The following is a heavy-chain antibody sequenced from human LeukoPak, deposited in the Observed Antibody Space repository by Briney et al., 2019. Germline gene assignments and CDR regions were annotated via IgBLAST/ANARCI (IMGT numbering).Heavy chain of an antibody. CDR2: IKSKAAIYAT. CDR1: GFTFSGSA. D-gene: IGHD4-17*01. Sequence: GGSLRLSCAASGFTFSGSAIHWVRQASGKGLEWVGRIKSKAAIYATAYAASVKGRFTISRDDSENTAYLQMNSLKTEDTAVYFCTTYGDYAPGSDYWGQGTLVTVSS. CDR3: TTYGDYAPGSDY. J-gene: IGHJ4*02. V-gene: IGHV3-73*01.